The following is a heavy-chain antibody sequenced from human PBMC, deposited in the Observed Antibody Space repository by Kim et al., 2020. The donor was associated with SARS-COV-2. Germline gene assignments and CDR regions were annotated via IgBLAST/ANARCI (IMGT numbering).Heavy chain of an antibody. V-gene: IGHV3-11*06. CDR3: ATPNGGFPSSYDL. Sequence: GGSLRLSCAASGFSFNDYTMSWVRQAPGKGLDWVASISSSSSYTFYSDSVRGRFTISRDNAEHTLYLHMNSLRGEDTGVYYCATPNGGFPSSYDLWG. CDR2: ISSSSSYT. D-gene: IGHD3-3*01. CDR1: GFSFNDYT. J-gene: IGHJ6*03.